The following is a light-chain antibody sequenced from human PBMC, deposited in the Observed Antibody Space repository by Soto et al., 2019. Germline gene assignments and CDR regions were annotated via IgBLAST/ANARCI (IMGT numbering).Light chain of an antibody. Sequence: EIVLTQSPGSLSLSPGDTATLSCRASESVSSNYLAWYQQDPGQAPRLLIYGASSRATGVPDRFSGSGSGTDFSLTTSRLKPEDFAVYYCQHYGRSVTFGGGTKVDIK. V-gene: IGKV3-20*01. CDR3: QHYGRSVT. CDR2: GAS. J-gene: IGKJ4*01. CDR1: ESVSSNY.